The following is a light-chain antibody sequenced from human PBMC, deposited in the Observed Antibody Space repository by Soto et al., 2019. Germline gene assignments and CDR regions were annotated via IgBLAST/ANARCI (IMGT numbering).Light chain of an antibody. Sequence: ENVLTQSPGTLSLSPWERATLSCRASQSVSSSYLAWYQQKPGQAPRLLIYGASSRATGIPDRFSGSGFGTDFTLTISRVEPEDFAVDYCQQYGSSPYTFGQGTKLEIK. CDR1: QSVSSSY. V-gene: IGKV3-20*01. CDR3: QQYGSSPYT. CDR2: GAS. J-gene: IGKJ2*01.